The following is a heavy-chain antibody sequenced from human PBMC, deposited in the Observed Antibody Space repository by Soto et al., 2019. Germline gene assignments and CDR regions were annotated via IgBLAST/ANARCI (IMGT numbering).Heavy chain of an antibody. D-gene: IGHD3-16*01. CDR2: IYHSVST. J-gene: IGHJ6*02. CDR1: GYSISSGDY. V-gene: IGHV4-38-2*01. CDR3: ATTGGRVGYYVMDV. Sequence: PSETLSLTCAVSGYSISSGDYWGWIRQPPGKGLEWIGSIYHSVSTYYNPSLKSRVTISVDTSKNQFSLKLSSVTAADTAVYYCATTGGRVGYYVMDVWGQGTTVTVSS.